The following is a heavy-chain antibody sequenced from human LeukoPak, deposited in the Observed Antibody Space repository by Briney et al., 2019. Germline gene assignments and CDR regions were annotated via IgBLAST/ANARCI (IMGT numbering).Heavy chain of an antibody. CDR2: INHSGST. Sequence: SETLSLTCAVYGGSFSGYYWSWIRQPPGKGLEWIGEINHSGSTNYNPSLKSRVTISVDTSKNQFSLKLSSVTAADTAVYYCARPSGGEYSRRLWYFDCWGQGTLVTVSS. D-gene: IGHD3-16*01. CDR1: GGSFSGYY. V-gene: IGHV4-34*01. J-gene: IGHJ4*02. CDR3: ARPSGGEYSRRLWYFDC.